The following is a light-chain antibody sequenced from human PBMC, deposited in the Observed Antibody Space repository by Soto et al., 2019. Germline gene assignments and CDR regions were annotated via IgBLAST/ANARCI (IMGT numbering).Light chain of an antibody. V-gene: IGKV3-11*01. CDR1: QSVSSY. J-gene: IGKJ4*01. CDR3: QQRSNWPPFT. CDR2: DAS. Sequence: EIVLTQSPATLSLSPGERATLSCRAGQSVSSYLAWYQQKPGQAPRLLIYDASNRATGIPARFSGSGSGTDFTLTISSLEPEDFAVYYCQQRSNWPPFTFGGGTKVDI.